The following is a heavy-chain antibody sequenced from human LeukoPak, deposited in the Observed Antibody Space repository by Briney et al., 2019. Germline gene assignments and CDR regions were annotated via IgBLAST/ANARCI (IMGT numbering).Heavy chain of an antibody. V-gene: IGHV4-34*01. J-gene: IGHJ5*02. Sequence: PSETLSLTCAVYGGSFSGYYWSWIRQPPGKGLEWIGEINHSGSTNYNPSLKSRVTISVDTSKNQFSLKLSSVTAADTAVYYCARGYGSGSYYPKTRFDPWGQGTLVTVSS. CDR3: ARGYGSGSYYPKTRFDP. CDR2: INHSGST. D-gene: IGHD3-10*01. CDR1: GGSFSGYY.